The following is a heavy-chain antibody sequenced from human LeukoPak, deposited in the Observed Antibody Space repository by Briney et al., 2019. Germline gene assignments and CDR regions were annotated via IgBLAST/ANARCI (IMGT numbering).Heavy chain of an antibody. Sequence: PGGSLRLSCAASGFTFSSYAMSWIRQPPGKGLEWIGEINHSGSTNYNPSLKSRVTISVDTSKNQFSLKLSSVTAADTAVYYCARVRRTTVTTGRERCWFDPWGQGTRVTVSS. CDR1: GFTFSSYA. J-gene: IGHJ5*02. CDR3: ARVRRTTVTTGRERCWFDP. D-gene: IGHD4-17*01. CDR2: INHSGST. V-gene: IGHV4-34*01.